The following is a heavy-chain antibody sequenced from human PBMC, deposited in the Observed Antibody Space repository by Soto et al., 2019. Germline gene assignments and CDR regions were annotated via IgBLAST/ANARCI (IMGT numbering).Heavy chain of an antibody. V-gene: IGHV5-10-1*01. CDR2: IDPTDSYA. D-gene: IGHD3-16*01. CDR3: ARLSRASFALDV. CDR1: GYNFITDW. J-gene: IGHJ6*02. Sequence: GESLKISCKGSGYNFITDWISWVRQMPGKGLEWMGRIDPTDSYAKYSPSFEGHVTISADKSISTAYLQWSSLKASDSAVYYCARLSRASFALDVWGQGTTVTVSS.